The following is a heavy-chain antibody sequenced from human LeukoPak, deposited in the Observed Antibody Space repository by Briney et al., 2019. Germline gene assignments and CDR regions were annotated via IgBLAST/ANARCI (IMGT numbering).Heavy chain of an antibody. J-gene: IGHJ4*02. V-gene: IGHV4-4*02. CDR1: GGSITITNY. CDR3: AREGGPYRPLDY. CDR2: VNLQGST. Sequence: SETLSLTCGVSGGSITITNYWTWVRQPPGKGLEWIGEVNLQGSTNYNPSLMGRVAMSVDTSENHISLQLASVTAADTAVYYCAREGGPYRPLDYSGQGTLVTVSS.